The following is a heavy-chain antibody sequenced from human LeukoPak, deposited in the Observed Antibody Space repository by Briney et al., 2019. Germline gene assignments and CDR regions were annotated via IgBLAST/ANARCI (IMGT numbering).Heavy chain of an antibody. CDR2: IYSGGST. D-gene: IGHD1-7*01. Sequence: LSXAXXXXTVXXXXMSWXXXAPGXXLEGVSVIYSGGSTYYADSVKGRFTISRDNSKNTLYLQMNSLRAEDTAVYYCARVATQLHPLDYWGQGTLVTVSS. CDR1: XXTVXXXX. V-gene: IGHV3-53*01. J-gene: IGHJ4*02. CDR3: ARVATQLHPLDY.